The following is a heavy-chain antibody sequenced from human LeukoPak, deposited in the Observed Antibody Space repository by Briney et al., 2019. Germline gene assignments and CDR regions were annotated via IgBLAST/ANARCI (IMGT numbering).Heavy chain of an antibody. Sequence: GASVKVSCKASGYTFTGYYMHWVRQAPGQGLEWMAWINPNSGGTYHAQNFHDRITMTRDTSISTAYMELSRPRSDDTAIYYCARANALYWSSSSFLFYHRGQGTLVTVPS. V-gene: IGHV1-2*02. CDR1: GYTFTGYY. CDR2: INPNSGGT. D-gene: IGHD2-2*01. CDR3: ARANALYWSSSSFLFYH. J-gene: IGHJ4*02.